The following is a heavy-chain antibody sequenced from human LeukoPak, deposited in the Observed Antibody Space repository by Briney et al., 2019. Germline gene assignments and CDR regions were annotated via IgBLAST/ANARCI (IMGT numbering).Heavy chain of an antibody. Sequence: SETLSLTCTVSGGSISSYYRSWIRQPPGKGLEWIGYIYYSGSTNYNPSLKSRVTISVDTSKNQFSLKLSSVTAADTAVYYCAREDTITIFGVVIYAFDIWGQGTMVTVSS. V-gene: IGHV4-59*12. CDR1: GGSISSYY. CDR3: AREDTITIFGVVIYAFDI. CDR2: IYYSGST. D-gene: IGHD3-3*01. J-gene: IGHJ3*02.